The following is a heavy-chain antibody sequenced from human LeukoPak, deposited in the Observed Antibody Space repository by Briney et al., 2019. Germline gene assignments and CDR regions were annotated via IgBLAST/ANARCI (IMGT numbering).Heavy chain of an antibody. J-gene: IGHJ4*02. CDR2: IWYDGSNK. Sequence: GGSLRLSCAASGFTFSSYGMHWVSQAPGKGLEWVAVIWYDGSNKYYADSVKGRFTISRDNSKNTLYLQMNSLRAEDTAVYYCARAAAGTPIFDYWGQGTLVTVSS. CDR1: GFTFSSYG. V-gene: IGHV3-33*01. D-gene: IGHD6-13*01. CDR3: ARAAAGTPIFDY.